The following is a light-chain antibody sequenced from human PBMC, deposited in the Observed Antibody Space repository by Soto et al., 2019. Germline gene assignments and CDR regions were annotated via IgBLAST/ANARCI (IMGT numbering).Light chain of an antibody. J-gene: IGKJ1*01. CDR1: QSVSSSY. V-gene: IGKV3-20*01. CDR2: GAS. CDR3: QQYGSSPPWT. Sequence: EIVLTQSSGTLSLSPGERATLSCRASQSVSSSYLAWYQHKPCQAPRLLIYGASSRATVIADRFSGSGFGTDFTLTISRLEPEDFAVYYCQQYGSSPPWTFGQGTKMEIK.